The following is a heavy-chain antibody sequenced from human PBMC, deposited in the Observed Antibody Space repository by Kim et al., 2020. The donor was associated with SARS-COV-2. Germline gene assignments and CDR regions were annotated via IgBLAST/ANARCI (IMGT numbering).Heavy chain of an antibody. CDR1: GFTFSDYY. J-gene: IGHJ6*02. CDR3: ASRSYDILTGYYKPNYYYGMDV. CDR2: ISSSGSTI. Sequence: GGSLRLSCAASGFTFSDYYMSWIRQAPGKGLEWVSYISSSGSTIYYADSVKGRFTISRDNAKNSLYLQMNSLRAEDTAVYYCASRSYDILTGYYKPNYYYGMDVWGQGTTVTVSS. V-gene: IGHV3-11*01. D-gene: IGHD3-9*01.